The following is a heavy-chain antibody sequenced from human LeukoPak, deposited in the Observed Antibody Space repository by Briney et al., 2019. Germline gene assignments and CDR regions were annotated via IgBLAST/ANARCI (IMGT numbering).Heavy chain of an antibody. CDR2: INSDGSST. V-gene: IGHV3-74*01. CDR1: GFTFGSYW. CDR3: VRDVEMATTNFDY. J-gene: IGHJ4*02. Sequence: GGSLRLSCAASGFTFGSYWMHWVRQAPGKGLVWVSRINSDGSSTSYADSVKGRFTISRDNAKNTLYLQMNSLRAEDTAVYYCVRDVEMATTNFDYWGQGTLVTVSS. D-gene: IGHD5-24*01.